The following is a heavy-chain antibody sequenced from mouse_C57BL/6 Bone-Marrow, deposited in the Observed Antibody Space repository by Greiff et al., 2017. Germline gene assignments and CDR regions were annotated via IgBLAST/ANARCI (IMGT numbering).Heavy chain of an antibody. V-gene: IGHV1-72*01. Sequence: QVQLQQPGAELVKPGASVQLSCKASGYTFTSYWMHWVKQRPGRGLELIGRIDPNSGGTKYNEKFKSKATLTVDKPSSTAYMQLSSLTSEDSAVYYCAREGYYGSSSYYFDYWGQGTTLTVSS. CDR1: GYTFTSYW. CDR2: IDPNSGGT. D-gene: IGHD1-1*01. J-gene: IGHJ2*01. CDR3: AREGYYGSSSYYFDY.